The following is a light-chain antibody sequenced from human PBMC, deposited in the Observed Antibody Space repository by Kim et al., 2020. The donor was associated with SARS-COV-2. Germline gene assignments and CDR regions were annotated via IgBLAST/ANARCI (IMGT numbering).Light chain of an antibody. Sequence: EIVLTQSPATLYLSPGERATLSCRASQSVSSDLAWYQQKPGQAPRVFIYDTSNRATGVPARFSGSGSGTDFSLTISSLEPEDFAVYYCQQRHAWPVTFGQGTRLEIK. CDR3: QQRHAWPVT. CDR2: DTS. CDR1: QSVSSD. J-gene: IGKJ5*01. V-gene: IGKV3-11*01.